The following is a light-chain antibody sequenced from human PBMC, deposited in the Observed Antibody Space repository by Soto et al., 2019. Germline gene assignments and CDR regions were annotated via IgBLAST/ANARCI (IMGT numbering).Light chain of an antibody. Sequence: QSVLAQPASVSGSPGQSITISCTGTSSDVGAYSFVSWFQQHPGKAPKLIIYGVSDRPSGVSNRFSGSKSGNTASLTISGLQAEDEADYYCSSSTTFTTYAFGTGTKVTVL. CDR3: SSSTTFTTYA. CDR2: GVS. J-gene: IGLJ1*01. CDR1: SSDVGAYSF. V-gene: IGLV2-14*01.